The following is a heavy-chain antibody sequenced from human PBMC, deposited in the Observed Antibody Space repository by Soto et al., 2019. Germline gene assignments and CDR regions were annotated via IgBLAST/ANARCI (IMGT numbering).Heavy chain of an antibody. CDR1: GFTFSNYA. V-gene: IGHV3-23*01. CDR3: ASRGSGSDSDS. Sequence: EVQLLESGGGLVQPGGSLRLSCAASGFTFSNYAMRWVRQAPGKGLEWVSAISGSGDSTYYADSVKGRFTVSRDTSKNTLYLPMNSLSAADTAVYYCASRGSGSDSDSWGQGTLVTVSS. J-gene: IGHJ5*01. CDR2: ISGSGDST. D-gene: IGHD1-26*01.